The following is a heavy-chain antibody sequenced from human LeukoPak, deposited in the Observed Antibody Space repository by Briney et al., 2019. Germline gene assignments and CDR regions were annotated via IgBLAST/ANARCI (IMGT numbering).Heavy chain of an antibody. CDR2: INPGGDNT. CDR3: ARIRDGYNDAYDI. D-gene: IGHD5-24*01. J-gene: IGHJ3*02. Sequence: ASVKVSCKASGYTFTSYDITWVRQAPGQGLEWMGLINPGGDNTDYAQNFQGRVTMTRDTSTSTVYMGLSSLRSEDTAVYYCARIRDGYNDAYDIWGQGTMVTVSS. CDR1: GYTFTSYD. V-gene: IGHV1-46*01.